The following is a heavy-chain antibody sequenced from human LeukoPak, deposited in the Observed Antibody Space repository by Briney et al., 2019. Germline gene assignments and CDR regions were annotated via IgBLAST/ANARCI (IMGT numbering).Heavy chain of an antibody. J-gene: IGHJ5*02. CDR2: ISYDGSNK. D-gene: IGHD3-22*01. CDR3: AREGQSYYDSSGYFVH. Sequence: GGSLRLSCAASGFTFSSYAMHWVRQAPGKGLEWVAVISYDGSNKYYADSVKGRFTISRDNSKNTLYLQMNSLRAEDTAVYYCAREGQSYYDSSGYFVHWGQGTLVTVSS. CDR1: GFTFSSYA. V-gene: IGHV3-30*04.